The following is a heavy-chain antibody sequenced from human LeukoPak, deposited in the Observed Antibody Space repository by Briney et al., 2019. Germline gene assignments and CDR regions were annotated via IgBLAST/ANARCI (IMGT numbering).Heavy chain of an antibody. CDR3: ARSSGTGTFSY. Sequence: PSETLSLTCTVSGDSISRSTYYWAWIRQPPGKGLEWIGSVYYGRSPYFNPSLESRATISVDASKNHFSLKMSSVTAGDTAVYYGARSSGTGTFSYWGQGTLVTVSS. J-gene: IGHJ4*02. CDR2: VYYGRSP. CDR1: GDSISRSTYY. D-gene: IGHD6-25*01. V-gene: IGHV4-39*02.